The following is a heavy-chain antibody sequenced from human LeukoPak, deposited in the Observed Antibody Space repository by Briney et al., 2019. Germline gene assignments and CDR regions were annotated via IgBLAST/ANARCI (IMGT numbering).Heavy chain of an antibody. CDR3: ARGGAQTIWFGELLPLSY. Sequence: SETLSLTCTVSGGSISSYYWSWIRQPPGKGLEWIGYIYYSGSTNYNPSLKSRVTISVDTSKNQFSLKLSSVTAADTAVYYCARGGAQTIWFGELLPLSYWGQGTLVTVSS. J-gene: IGHJ4*02. CDR2: IYYSGST. D-gene: IGHD3-10*01. CDR1: GGSISSYY. V-gene: IGHV4-59*01.